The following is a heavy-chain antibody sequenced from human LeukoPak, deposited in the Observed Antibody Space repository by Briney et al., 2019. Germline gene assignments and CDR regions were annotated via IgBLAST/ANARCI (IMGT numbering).Heavy chain of an antibody. D-gene: IGHD3-10*01. CDR3: ARMDNTMVRGSSYYYYMDV. V-gene: IGHV4-61*02. Sequence: PSETLSLTCTVSGGSISSSSYYWGWIRQPAGKGLEWIGRIYTSGSTNYNPSLKSRVTMSVDTSKNQFSLKLSSVTAADTAVYYCARMDNTMVRGSSYYYYMDVWGKGTTVTISS. J-gene: IGHJ6*03. CDR2: IYTSGST. CDR1: GGSISSSSYY.